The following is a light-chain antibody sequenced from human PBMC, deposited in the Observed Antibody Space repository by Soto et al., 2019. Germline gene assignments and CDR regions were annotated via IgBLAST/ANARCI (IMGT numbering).Light chain of an antibody. Sequence: EIVLTQSPGTLSLSPGERATLSCRASQSVSFSYLAWYQQTPGQAPRLLIYGASSRATGIPDRFSGSGSGTDFTLTISRLEPEDFAVYYCQQYSNSPFTFGPGTKVDIK. J-gene: IGKJ3*01. CDR1: QSVSFSY. CDR2: GAS. CDR3: QQYSNSPFT. V-gene: IGKV3-20*01.